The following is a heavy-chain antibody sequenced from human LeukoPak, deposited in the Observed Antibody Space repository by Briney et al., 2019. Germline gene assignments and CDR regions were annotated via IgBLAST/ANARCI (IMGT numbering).Heavy chain of an antibody. V-gene: IGHV1-46*01. CDR3: ARDLSHYYDSSDSI. CDR1: GYTFTSYY. D-gene: IGHD3-22*01. Sequence: GASVKVSCKASGYTFTSYYMHWVRQAPGQGLEWMGMINPRGGSTSYAQKFQGRVTMTRDMSTSTVYMELSSLRSEDTAVYYCARDLSHYYDSSDSIWGQGTLVTVSS. J-gene: IGHJ4*02. CDR2: INPRGGST.